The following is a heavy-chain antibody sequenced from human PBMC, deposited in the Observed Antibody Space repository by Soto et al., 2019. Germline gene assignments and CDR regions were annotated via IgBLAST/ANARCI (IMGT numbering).Heavy chain of an antibody. V-gene: IGHV4-34*01. D-gene: IGHD2-2*01. CDR3: ARGYCSSTSCYADYYYMDV. Sequence: SETLSLTCAVYGGSFSGYYLSWIRQPPGKGLEWIGEINHSGSTNYNPSLKSRVTISVDTSKNQFSLKLSSVTAADTAVYYCARGYCSSTSCYADYYYMDVWGKGTTVTVSS. CDR2: INHSGST. CDR1: GGSFSGYY. J-gene: IGHJ6*03.